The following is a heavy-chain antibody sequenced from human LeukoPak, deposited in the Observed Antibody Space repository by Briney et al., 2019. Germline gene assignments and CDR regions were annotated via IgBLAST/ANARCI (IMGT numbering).Heavy chain of an antibody. CDR3: ARLNDTQDAFDI. J-gene: IGHJ3*02. CDR1: GYTFTSYD. CDR2: INPSGGST. Sequence: ASVKVSCKASGYTFTSYDINWVRQAPGQGLEWMGIINPSGGSTSYAQKFQGRVTMTRDTSTSTVYMELSSLRSEDTAVYYCARLNDTQDAFDIWGQGTMVTVFS. D-gene: IGHD3-22*01. V-gene: IGHV1-46*01.